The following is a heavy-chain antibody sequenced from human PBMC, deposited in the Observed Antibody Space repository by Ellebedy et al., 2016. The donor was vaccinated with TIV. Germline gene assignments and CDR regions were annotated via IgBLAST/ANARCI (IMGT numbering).Heavy chain of an antibody. V-gene: IGHV3-13*01. CDR2: VGTAGDS. D-gene: IGHD3-16*01. J-gene: IGHJ6*02. CDR3: VRGSRTAGGIYYYTGMDV. Sequence: PGGSLRLSCAASGFNFSTYDMHWVRQPTGKGLEWVAAVGTAGDSYYPDSVKGRFTISRENEKKSLYLQMNFLGAGDTALYYCVRGSRTAGGIYYYTGMDVWGQGTTVTVSS. CDR1: GFNFSTYD.